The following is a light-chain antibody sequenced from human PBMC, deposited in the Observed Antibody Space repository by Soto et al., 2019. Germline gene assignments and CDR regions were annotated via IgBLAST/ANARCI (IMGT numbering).Light chain of an antibody. Sequence: QSVLTQPPSVSAAPAQKVTISCSGSSSNIGNNYVSWYQQLPGTAPKLLIYENNKRPSGIPDRFSGSKSGTSATLGITGLQTGDEADYYCGTWDSSLSAPVVFGGGTKLTVL. J-gene: IGLJ2*01. V-gene: IGLV1-51*02. CDR3: GTWDSSLSAPVV. CDR2: ENN. CDR1: SSNIGNNY.